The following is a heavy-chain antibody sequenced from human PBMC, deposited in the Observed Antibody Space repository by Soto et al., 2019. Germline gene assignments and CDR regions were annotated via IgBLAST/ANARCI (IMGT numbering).Heavy chain of an antibody. D-gene: IGHD4-17*01. CDR2: IYYSGST. J-gene: IGHJ6*03. V-gene: IGHV4-39*02. CDR1: GGSISSSSYY. Sequence: SETLSLTCTVSGGSISSSSYYWGWIRQPPGKGLEWIGSIYYSGSTYYNPSLKSRVTITRDTSASTAYMELSSLRSEDTAVYYCARDFYGDYSYMDVWGKGTTVTVSS. CDR3: ARDFYGDYSYMDV.